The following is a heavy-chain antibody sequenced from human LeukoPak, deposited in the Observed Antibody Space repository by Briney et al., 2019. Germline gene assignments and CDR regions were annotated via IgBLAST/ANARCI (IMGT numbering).Heavy chain of an antibody. CDR1: GFTFSSYS. CDR3: ARDLAGYCSGSSCYTYYYYYYMDV. CDR2: ISSSSSYI. J-gene: IGHJ6*03. V-gene: IGHV3-21*01. Sequence: GGSLRLSCAASGFTFSSYSMNWVRQAPGKGLEWVSSISSSSSYIYYADSVKGRFTISRDNAKNSLYLQMNSLRAEDTAVYYCARDLAGYCSGSSCYTYYYYYYMDVWGKGTTVTVSS. D-gene: IGHD2-15*01.